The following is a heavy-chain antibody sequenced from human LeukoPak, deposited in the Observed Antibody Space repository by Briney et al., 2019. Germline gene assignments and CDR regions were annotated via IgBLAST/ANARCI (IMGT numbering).Heavy chain of an antibody. J-gene: IGHJ3*02. Sequence: SETLSLTCTVSGGSISTHYWTCIRQSPGNGLEWIGNIYYSGSTNYNPSLKSRVSISVDTSKNQFSLKLNSVTAADTAVYYCARPLGSKNAFDIWGQGTMVTVSS. D-gene: IGHD1-1*01. V-gene: IGHV4-59*08. CDR2: IYYSGST. CDR1: GGSISTHY. CDR3: ARPLGSKNAFDI.